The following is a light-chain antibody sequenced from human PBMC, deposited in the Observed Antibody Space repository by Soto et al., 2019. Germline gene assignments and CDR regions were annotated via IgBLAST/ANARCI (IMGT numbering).Light chain of an antibody. V-gene: IGKV1-5*03. J-gene: IGKJ5*01. CDR1: ESISRW. CDR2: KAS. Sequence: IQMTQSPSPPSASVRDRVTITFRASESISRWLAWYHQKPGKAPKLLIYKASSLESGVPSRFSGSGSGTEFTLTINSLQADDFATYYCQQHNSFSITFGQGTRLEIK. CDR3: QQHNSFSIT.